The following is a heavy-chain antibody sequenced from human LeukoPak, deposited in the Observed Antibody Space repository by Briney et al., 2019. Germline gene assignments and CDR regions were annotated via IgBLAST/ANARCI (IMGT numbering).Heavy chain of an antibody. D-gene: IGHD4/OR15-4a*01. Sequence: SETLSLTCTVSGGSVSSHFWSWIRQPPGKGLEWIGYIYNSGITNYNPSLKSRVTMSVDTSKNQFSLMLRSVTAADTAVYYCARDHLPAGAPGYYMDVWGKGTTVTASS. J-gene: IGHJ6*03. CDR3: ARDHLPAGAPGYYMDV. V-gene: IGHV4-59*02. CDR1: GGSVSSHF. CDR2: IYNSGIT.